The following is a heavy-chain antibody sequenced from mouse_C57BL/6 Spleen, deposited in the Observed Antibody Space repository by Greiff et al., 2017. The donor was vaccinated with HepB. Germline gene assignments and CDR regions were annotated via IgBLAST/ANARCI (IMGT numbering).Heavy chain of an antibody. CDR3: ASRSGDSYAMDY. V-gene: IGHV5-4*03. CDR1: GFTFSSYA. Sequence: EVMLVESGGGLVKPGGSLKLSCAASGFTFSSYAMSWVRQTPEKRLEWVATISDGGSYTYYPDNVKGRFTISRDNAKNNLYLQMSHLKSEDTAMYYWASRSGDSYAMDYWGQGTSVTVSS. CDR2: ISDGGSYT. J-gene: IGHJ4*01.